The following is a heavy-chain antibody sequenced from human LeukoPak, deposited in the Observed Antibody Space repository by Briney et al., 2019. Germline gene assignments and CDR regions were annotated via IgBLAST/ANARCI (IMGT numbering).Heavy chain of an antibody. CDR3: ERRMYHVGGVLDN. Sequence: SETLSLTCAAYGGSLSSYYWSWIRQPPGKGLEWIGEINDSGSTNYSPSLKSRVSISLDTSKNQFSLRLRSVTAADTAIYYCERRMYHVGGVLDNWGQGALVTVSS. CDR2: INDSGST. V-gene: IGHV4-34*01. D-gene: IGHD2-8*01. CDR1: GGSLSSYY. J-gene: IGHJ4*02.